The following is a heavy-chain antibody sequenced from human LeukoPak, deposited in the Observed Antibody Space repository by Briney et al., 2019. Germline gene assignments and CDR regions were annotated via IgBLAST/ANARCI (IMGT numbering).Heavy chain of an antibody. V-gene: IGHV4-59*01. D-gene: IGHD1-1*01. CDR3: ARVGGDVQVERRERWAFDV. Sequence: SETLSLTCTVSGGSISSYYWSWVRQPPGKGLEWIGYVYDSGKTNYNPSLKSRVTMPVDTSKSQFSLKLTSVTAADTALYYCARVGGDVQVERRERWAFDVWGQGTMVTVSS. CDR2: VYDSGKT. J-gene: IGHJ3*01. CDR1: GGSISSYY.